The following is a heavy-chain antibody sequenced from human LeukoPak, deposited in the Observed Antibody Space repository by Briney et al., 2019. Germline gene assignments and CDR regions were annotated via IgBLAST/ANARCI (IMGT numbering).Heavy chain of an antibody. D-gene: IGHD3-10*01. J-gene: IGHJ5*02. CDR1: GGSISSGGYY. Sequence: SQTLSLTCTVSGGSISSGGYYWRWLRQHPGTGLEWIGYIYYSGSTYYNPSLKSRVTISVDTSKNQFSLKLSSVTAADTAVYYCARGHYGSGSYYSNWFDPWGQGTLVTVSS. V-gene: IGHV4-31*03. CDR2: IYYSGST. CDR3: ARGHYGSGSYYSNWFDP.